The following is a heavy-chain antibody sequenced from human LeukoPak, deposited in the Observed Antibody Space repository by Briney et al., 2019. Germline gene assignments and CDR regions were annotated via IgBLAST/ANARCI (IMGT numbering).Heavy chain of an antibody. V-gene: IGHV3-30*04. Sequence: GGSLRLSCAASGFTFSSYAMHWVRQAPGKGLEWVAVISYDGSNKYYADSVKGRFTISRDNSKNTLCLQMNSLRAEDTAVYYCARDPRFPVQAQDYWGQGTLVTVSS. J-gene: IGHJ4*02. CDR3: ARDPRFPVQAQDY. D-gene: IGHD3-3*01. CDR1: GFTFSSYA. CDR2: ISYDGSNK.